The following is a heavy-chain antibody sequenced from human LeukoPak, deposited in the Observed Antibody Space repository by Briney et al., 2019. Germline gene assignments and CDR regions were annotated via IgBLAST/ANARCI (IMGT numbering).Heavy chain of an antibody. J-gene: IGHJ6*03. D-gene: IGHD2-21*01. V-gene: IGHV4-34*01. CDR1: GGSFSGYY. Sequence: SETLSLTCAVYGGSFSGYYWSWIRQPPGKGLEWIGEINHSGSTNYNPSLKSRVTISVDTSKNQFSLKLSSVTAADTAVYYCARMMVIATRGRFYYYYYMDVWGKGTTVTVSS. CDR2: INHSGST. CDR3: ARMMVIATRGRFYYYYYMDV.